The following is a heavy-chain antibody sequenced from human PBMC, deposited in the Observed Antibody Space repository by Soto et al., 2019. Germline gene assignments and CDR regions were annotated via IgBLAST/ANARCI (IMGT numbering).Heavy chain of an antibody. Sequence: SDTLSLTCAVSGGSINSGNWWSWVRQPPGKGLDWIGTIYYSRTTYYKPSLKSRVTISVDTSKNQFSLKLISVTAADTAVYYCARLLTPAAHTDYWGQGTLVTVSS. CDR2: IYYSRTT. CDR3: ARLLTPAAHTDY. V-gene: IGHV4-39*01. J-gene: IGHJ4*02. D-gene: IGHD2-2*01. CDR1: GGSINSGNW.